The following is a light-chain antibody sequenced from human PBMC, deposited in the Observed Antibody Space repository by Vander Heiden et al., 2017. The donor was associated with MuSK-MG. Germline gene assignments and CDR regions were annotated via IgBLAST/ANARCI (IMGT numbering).Light chain of an antibody. CDR2: DDS. CDR1: NIGSKS. Sequence: SYVLTQPPSVSVATGQTARLTCGGNNIGSKSVHWYQQKPCQAPVLVVYDDSDRPSGIPERFSGSNSGNTATLTISRVEAGDEADYYCQVLDSSSDHVVFGGGTKLTVL. J-gene: IGLJ2*01. CDR3: QVLDSSSDHVV. V-gene: IGLV3-21*02.